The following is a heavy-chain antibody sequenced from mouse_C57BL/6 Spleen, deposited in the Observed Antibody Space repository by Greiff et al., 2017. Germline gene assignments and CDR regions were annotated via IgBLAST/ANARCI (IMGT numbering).Heavy chain of an antibody. Sequence: EVQLQQSGPVLVKPGASVKMSCKASGYTFTDYYMNWVKQSHGKSLEWIGVINPYNGGTSYNQKFKGKATLTVDTSSSTAYMEHNSLTSEDSAVYYSARLYDSNYYFDDWGQGTTLTVSS. J-gene: IGHJ2*01. CDR1: GYTFTDYY. CDR2: INPYNGGT. V-gene: IGHV1-19*01. D-gene: IGHD2-5*01. CDR3: ARLYDSNYYFDD.